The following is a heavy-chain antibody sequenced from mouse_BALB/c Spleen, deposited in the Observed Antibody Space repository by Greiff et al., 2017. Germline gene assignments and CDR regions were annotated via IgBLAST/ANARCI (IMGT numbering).Heavy chain of an antibody. CDR2: IWAGGST. D-gene: IGHD3-1*01. Sequence: QVQLKESGPGLVAPSQSLSITCTVSGFSLTSYGVHWVRQPPGKGLEWLGVIWAGGSTNYNSALMSRLSISKDNSKSQVFLKMNSLQTDDTDMYYCAREEAQFMDYWGQGTSVTVSS. J-gene: IGHJ4*01. V-gene: IGHV2-9*02. CDR1: GFSLTSYG. CDR3: AREEAQFMDY.